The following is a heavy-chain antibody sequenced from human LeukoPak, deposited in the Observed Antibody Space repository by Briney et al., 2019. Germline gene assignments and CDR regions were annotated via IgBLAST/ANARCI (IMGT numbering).Heavy chain of an antibody. CDR1: GYSISSGYY. J-gene: IGHJ4*02. Sequence: SETLSLTCAVSGYSISSGYYWGWIRQPPGKGLEGIGSIYHSGSTYYNPSLKIRVTIAVDTSKNQFSLKLSSLTAADTAVYDSARVEGGLGESWGYYFDYWGQGTLVTVSS. CDR2: IYHSGST. D-gene: IGHD3-10*01. V-gene: IGHV4-38-2*01. CDR3: ARVEGGLGESWGYYFDY.